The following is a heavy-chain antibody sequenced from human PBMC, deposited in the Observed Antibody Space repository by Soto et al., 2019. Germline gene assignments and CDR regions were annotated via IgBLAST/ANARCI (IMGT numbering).Heavy chain of an antibody. CDR2: ITWNSGSV. CDR1: GFTFDDYG. V-gene: IGHV3-9*01. CDR3: AKDHRVYDTDAFNF. J-gene: IGHJ3*01. Sequence: EVQLVESGGGLVQPGRSLRLSCVGSGFTFDDYGLHWVRQTPEKGLVWVSSITWNSGSVFYADSVKGRFTISRDNAKNSLYLQLNGLRVEDTALYYCAKDHRVYDTDAFNFWRQGTMVTVSS. D-gene: IGHD5-12*01.